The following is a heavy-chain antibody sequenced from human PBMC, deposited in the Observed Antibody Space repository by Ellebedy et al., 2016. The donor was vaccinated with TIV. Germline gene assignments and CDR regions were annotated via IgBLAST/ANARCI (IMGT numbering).Heavy chain of an antibody. Sequence: SETLSLXXTVSGGSISGAGYYWSWIRQHPGKGLEWLGFIYSSGSTYYNPSLKSRVLISLDTSKSQFSLKLNSVTAADTAVYYCARGQTLGAYNLGFDFDYWGQGTLVTVSS. V-gene: IGHV4-31*03. CDR3: ARGQTLGAYNLGFDFDY. CDR1: GGSISGAGYY. CDR2: IYSSGST. D-gene: IGHD5-24*01. J-gene: IGHJ4*02.